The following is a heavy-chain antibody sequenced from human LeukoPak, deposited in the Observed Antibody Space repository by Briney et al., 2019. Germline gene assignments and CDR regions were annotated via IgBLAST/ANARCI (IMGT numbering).Heavy chain of an antibody. CDR2: VYTTVSS. D-gene: IGHD3-16*01. Sequence: SETLSLTCTVSGGAISNYFWSWIRQPAGKGLEWIGRVYTTVSSNFNPSLKSRVIMSADTSRNQFSLKLHPVTAADSALYFCARDDLVWGGGSNWFDPWGQGVLVTVSS. J-gene: IGHJ5*02. V-gene: IGHV4-4*07. CDR1: GGAISNYF. CDR3: ARDDLVWGGGSNWFDP.